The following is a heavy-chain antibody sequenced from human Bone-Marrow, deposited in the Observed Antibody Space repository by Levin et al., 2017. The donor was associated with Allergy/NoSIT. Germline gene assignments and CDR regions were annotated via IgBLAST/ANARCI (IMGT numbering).Heavy chain of an antibody. J-gene: IGHJ3*02. D-gene: IGHD5-12*01. CDR1: GITFSDYA. Sequence: GGSLRLSCAASGITFSDYAMSWVRQAPGKGLELVSAIRGSGTGTYYADSVHGRFTISRDNSQNTLYLQMDSLRADDTAVYYCAKDRGEYRLDVVGPFDIWGQGTLVTVSS. CDR2: IRGSGTGT. CDR3: AKDRGEYRLDVVGPFDI. V-gene: IGHV3-23*01.